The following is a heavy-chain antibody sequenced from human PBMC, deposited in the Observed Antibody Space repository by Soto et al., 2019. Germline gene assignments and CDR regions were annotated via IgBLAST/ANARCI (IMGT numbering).Heavy chain of an antibody. J-gene: IGHJ6*02. CDR1: GFTFSSYG. Sequence: GGSLRLSCAASGFTFSSYGMHWVRQAPGKGLEWVAVIWYDGSNKYYADSVKGRFTISRDNSKNTLYLQMNSLRAEDTAVYYCARVDVGSSCSYGMDVWGQGTKVTVSS. D-gene: IGHD6-13*01. V-gene: IGHV3-33*01. CDR3: ARVDVGSSCSYGMDV. CDR2: IWYDGSNK.